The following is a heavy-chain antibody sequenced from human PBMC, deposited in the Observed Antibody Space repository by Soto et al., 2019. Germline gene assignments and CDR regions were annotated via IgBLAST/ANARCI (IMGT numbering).Heavy chain of an antibody. Sequence: GASVKVSCKASGYTFTGYYMHWVRQAPGQGLEWMGWINPNSGGTNYAQKFQGWVTMTRDTSISTAYMELSRLRSDDTAVYYCARDIAAAGTYYYDGMDVWGQGTTVTV. CDR2: INPNSGGT. D-gene: IGHD6-13*01. CDR1: GYTFTGYY. CDR3: ARDIAAAGTYYYDGMDV. V-gene: IGHV1-2*04. J-gene: IGHJ6*02.